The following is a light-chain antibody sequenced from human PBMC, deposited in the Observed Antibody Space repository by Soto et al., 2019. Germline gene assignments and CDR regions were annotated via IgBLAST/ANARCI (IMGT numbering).Light chain of an antibody. CDR3: QQYEDWPPWT. V-gene: IGKV3-15*01. J-gene: IGKJ1*01. Sequence: EIVLTQSPATLSVSPGDRATLSCRASENPGINIAWYQQVPGQAPRLLVYGASTRATGIPDRFSGSGSGTEFTLSISSLHSEDSAVYYCQQYEDWPPWTFGQGTKVEIK. CDR1: ENPGIN. CDR2: GAS.